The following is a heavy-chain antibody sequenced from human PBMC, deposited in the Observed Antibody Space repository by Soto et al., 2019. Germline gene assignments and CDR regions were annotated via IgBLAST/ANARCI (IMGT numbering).Heavy chain of an antibody. CDR3: ATLYCSSPQAIVATIFGPSGC. CDR1: GFTFSSYS. D-gene: IGHD5-12*01. CDR2: ISSSSSTI. Sequence: PGGSLRLSCAASGFTFSSYSMNWVRQAPGKGLEWVSYISSSSSTIYYADSVKGRFTISRDNAKNSLYLQMNSLRAEDTAVYYCATLYCSSPQAIVATIFGPSGCWGQGTLVTVSS. J-gene: IGHJ4*02. V-gene: IGHV3-48*01.